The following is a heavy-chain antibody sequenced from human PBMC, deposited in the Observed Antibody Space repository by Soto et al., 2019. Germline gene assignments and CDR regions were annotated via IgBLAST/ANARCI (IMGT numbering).Heavy chain of an antibody. Sequence: SETLSLTCTVSGGSISSGGYYWSWIRQHPGKGLEWIGYIYYSGSTYYNPSLKSRVTISVDTSKNQFSLKLSSVIAADTAGYYCSRDRDDYGSGNYYNRNDFWGQGTLVTVSS. CDR3: SRDRDDYGSGNYYNRNDF. V-gene: IGHV4-31*03. D-gene: IGHD3-10*01. CDR1: GGSISSGGYY. CDR2: IYYSGST. J-gene: IGHJ4*02.